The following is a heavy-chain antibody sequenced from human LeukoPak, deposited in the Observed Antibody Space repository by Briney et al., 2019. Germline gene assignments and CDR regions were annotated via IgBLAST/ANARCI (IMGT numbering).Heavy chain of an antibody. D-gene: IGHD6-6*01. J-gene: IGHJ4*02. CDR3: ARRSSSSSSHFDY. Sequence: SVKVSCKASGYTFTSYDINWVRQAPGQGLEWMGGIIPIFGTPNYAQKFQGRVTITADESTTTAYMELSSLRSEDTAVYYCARRSSSSSSHFDYWGQGTLVTVSS. CDR1: GYTFTSYD. CDR2: IIPIFGTP. V-gene: IGHV1-69*13.